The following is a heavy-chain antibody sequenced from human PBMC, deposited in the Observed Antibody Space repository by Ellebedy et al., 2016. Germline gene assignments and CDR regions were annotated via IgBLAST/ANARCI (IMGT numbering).Heavy chain of an antibody. CDR1: GFTFSSYW. CDR2: IKQDGSEK. D-gene: IGHD3-10*01. CDR3: AREVVGTMVRGVTGVDY. V-gene: IGHV3-7*01. J-gene: IGHJ4*02. Sequence: GESLKISXAASGFTFSSYWMSWVRQAPGKGLEWVANIKQDGSEKYYVDSVKGRFTISRDNAKNSLYLQMNSLRAEDTAVYYCAREVVGTMVRGVTGVDYWGQGTLVTVSS.